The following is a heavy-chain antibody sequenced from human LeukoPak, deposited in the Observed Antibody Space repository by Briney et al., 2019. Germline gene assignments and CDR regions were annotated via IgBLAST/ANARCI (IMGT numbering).Heavy chain of an antibody. J-gene: IGHJ6*02. CDR2: VSGNAGRT. CDR3: ARDGEPRYWGSGYYYGMDV. Sequence: GGSLRHSCAASGFTFSTYAMNWVRQAPGKGLEWVSSVSGNAGRTYYADSVKGRFTISRDNSKNTLSLQMNSLRADDTAVYYCARDGEPRYWGSGYYYGMDVWGQGTTVTVSS. V-gene: IGHV3-23*01. D-gene: IGHD3-10*01. CDR1: GFTFSTYA.